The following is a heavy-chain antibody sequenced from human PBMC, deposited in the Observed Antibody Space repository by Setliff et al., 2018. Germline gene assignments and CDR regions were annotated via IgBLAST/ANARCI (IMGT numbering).Heavy chain of an antibody. CDR1: GGSISSGGYY. Sequence: SETLSLTCTVSGGSISSGGYYWSWIRQHPGKGLEWIGYIYFSGSTFYNPSLWSRVTISLDTSKNQFSLKLSSVTAADTAVYYCARMTGFLYMDVWGKGTPVTVSS. D-gene: IGHD3-3*01. CDR2: IYFSGST. CDR3: ARMTGFLYMDV. V-gene: IGHV4-31*03. J-gene: IGHJ6*03.